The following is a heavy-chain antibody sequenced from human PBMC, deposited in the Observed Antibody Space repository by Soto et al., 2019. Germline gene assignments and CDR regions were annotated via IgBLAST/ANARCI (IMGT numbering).Heavy chain of an antibody. Sequence: EVQLLESGGGLVQPGGSLRLSCAASGFTFSSYAMSWVRQAPGKGLEWVSAISGSGGSTYYADSVKGRFTISRDNSKDTLYLQMHSLRAEDTAVYYCVDGGDGTNVGDAWGQGTLVTVSS. CDR1: GFTFSSYA. V-gene: IGHV3-23*01. J-gene: IGHJ5*02. D-gene: IGHD2-21*02. CDR3: VDGGDGTNVGDA. CDR2: ISGSGGST.